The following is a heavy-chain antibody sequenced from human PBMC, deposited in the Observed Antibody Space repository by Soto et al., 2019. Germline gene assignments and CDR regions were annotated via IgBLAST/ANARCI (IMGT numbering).Heavy chain of an antibody. D-gene: IGHD1-1*01. J-gene: IGHJ4*02. V-gene: IGHV4-31*11. CDR1: GGTFSGYY. CDR3: ARAGARASTTRLRYLDY. CDR2: IFYSGTT. Sequence: SETLSLTCAVYGGTFSGYYWSWIRQHPGKGLEWIGYIFYSGTTYYNPSLNSRVTISLDTSKNQFSLKLSSVTAADTAVYYCARAGARASTTRLRYLDYWGQGTLVTSPQ.